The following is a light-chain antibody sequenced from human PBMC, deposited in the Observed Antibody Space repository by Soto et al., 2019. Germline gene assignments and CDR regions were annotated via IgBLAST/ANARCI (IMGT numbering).Light chain of an antibody. CDR2: GNS. Sequence: QSVLTKPPSVSGAPGQRVTISCTGSSSNIGAGYDVHWYQQLPGTAPKLLIYGNSNRPSGVPDRFSGSKSGTSASLAITGLQAEDEADYYCQSYDSSLSPWVFGGGTKVTVL. CDR1: SSNIGAGYD. CDR3: QSYDSSLSPWV. V-gene: IGLV1-40*01. J-gene: IGLJ3*02.